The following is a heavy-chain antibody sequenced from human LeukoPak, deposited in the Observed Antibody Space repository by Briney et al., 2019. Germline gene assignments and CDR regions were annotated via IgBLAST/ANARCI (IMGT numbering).Heavy chain of an antibody. CDR3: TRHFGSGRDDY. V-gene: IGHV4-39*01. J-gene: IGHJ4*02. D-gene: IGHD3-10*01. CDR1: GGSISSSNYY. Sequence: PSETLSLTCTVSGGSISSSNYYGGWIRQPPGKGLEWIERIHYSGSTYYNPSLKSRVTVSVDTSKNRFNVNLSSVTAADTAVYYCTRHFGSGRDDYWGQGTLVTVSS. CDR2: IHYSGST.